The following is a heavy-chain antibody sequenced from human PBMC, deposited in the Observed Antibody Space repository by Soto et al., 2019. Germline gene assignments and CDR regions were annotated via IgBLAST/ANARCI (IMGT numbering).Heavy chain of an antibody. CDR2: IIPIFGTA. CDR3: AREGRYDFCSGYYVRVPSNYYYYGMDV. CDR1: GGSFGKSA. D-gene: IGHD3-3*01. J-gene: IGHJ6*02. V-gene: IGHV1-69*06. Sequence: SVKVSCKASGGSFGKSAINWVRQAPGQGLEWTGGIIPIFGTANYAQKFQGRVTITADKSTSTAYMELNSLRSEDTAVYYCAREGRYDFCSGYYVRVPSNYYYYGMDVWGQGTTVTVSS.